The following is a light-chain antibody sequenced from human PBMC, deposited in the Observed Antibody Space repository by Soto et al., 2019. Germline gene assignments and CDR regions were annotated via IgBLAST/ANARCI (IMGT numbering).Light chain of an antibody. J-gene: IGKJ2*01. Sequence: DVVMTQSPLSLPVTLGQPASISCRSRQGLGNTYLTWFHQRPGQSPRRLMYKVSNRDSGGPDRFSGRVSGTDFTMKISRVEADDVGVYFCMQATYLPYTFGQGIEMEI. CDR3: MQATYLPYT. CDR2: KVS. CDR1: QGLGNTY. V-gene: IGKV2-30*01.